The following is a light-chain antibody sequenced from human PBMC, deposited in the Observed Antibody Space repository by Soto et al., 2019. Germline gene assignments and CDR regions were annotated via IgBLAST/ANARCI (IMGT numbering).Light chain of an antibody. CDR2: AVS. V-gene: IGKV3-15*01. J-gene: IGKJ2*01. Sequence: IVMTQSPANLSVSQGERATLSCRASQSVSSNLAWFQQKPGQAPRLLLYAVSTRATGVPGRFSGSGSGTEFTLTISSLQSEDSAVYYCQQHNHWPSFGQGTKLEIK. CDR1: QSVSSN. CDR3: QQHNHWPS.